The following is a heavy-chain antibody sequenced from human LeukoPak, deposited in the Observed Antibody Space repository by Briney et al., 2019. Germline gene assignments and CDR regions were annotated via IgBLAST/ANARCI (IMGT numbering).Heavy chain of an antibody. Sequence: GGSLRLSCAASGFTFSSYTMNWVRQAPGKGLEWVSSISGTSTYIHDADSVKGRFTIYRGNAKNSLYLQMNSLRAEDTAMYYCARGMRQIDDAFDLWGQGTMVTVSS. D-gene: IGHD6-25*01. J-gene: IGHJ3*01. V-gene: IGHV3-21*06. CDR3: ARGMRQIDDAFDL. CDR1: GFTFSSYT. CDR2: ISGTSTYI.